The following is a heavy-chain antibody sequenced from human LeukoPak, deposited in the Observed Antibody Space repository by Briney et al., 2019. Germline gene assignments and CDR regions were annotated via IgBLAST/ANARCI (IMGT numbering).Heavy chain of an antibody. Sequence: GGSLRLSCAASGFTVSSNYMSWVRQAPGKGLEWVSVIYSGGSTYYADSVKGRFTISRHNSKNTLYLQMNSLRAEDTAVYYCARWKIGSGSSSGRSGMDVWGQGTTVTVSS. CDR3: ARWKIGSGSSSGRSGMDV. CDR2: IYSGGST. J-gene: IGHJ6*02. CDR1: GFTVSSNY. D-gene: IGHD3-10*01. V-gene: IGHV3-53*04.